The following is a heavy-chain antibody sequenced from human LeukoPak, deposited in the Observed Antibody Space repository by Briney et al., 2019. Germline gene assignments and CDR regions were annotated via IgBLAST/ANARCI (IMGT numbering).Heavy chain of an antibody. V-gene: IGHV3-23*01. J-gene: IGHJ4*02. CDR3: AKGSYYDILTGYFSY. CDR2: VSGSGGST. Sequence: GGSLRLSCAASGFTFSSYAMSWVRQAPGKGLEWVSAVSGSGGSTYYADSVKGRFTISRDNAKNSLYLQMNSLRAEDTALYYCAKGSYYDILTGYFSYWGQGTLVTVSS. CDR1: GFTFSSYA. D-gene: IGHD3-9*01.